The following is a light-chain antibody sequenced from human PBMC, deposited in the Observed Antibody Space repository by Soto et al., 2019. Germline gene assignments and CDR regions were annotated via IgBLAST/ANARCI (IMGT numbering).Light chain of an antibody. CDR1: SSDVGSYNL. J-gene: IGLJ1*01. V-gene: IGLV2-23*01. CDR2: EGS. CDR3: CSYAGSSTFYV. Sequence: SVLTQPASVYGPPGQSITISCTGTSSDVGSYNLVSWYQQHPGKAPKLMIYEGSKRPSGVSNRFSGSKSGNTASLTISGLQAEDEADYYCCSYAGSSTFYVFGTGTKVTVL.